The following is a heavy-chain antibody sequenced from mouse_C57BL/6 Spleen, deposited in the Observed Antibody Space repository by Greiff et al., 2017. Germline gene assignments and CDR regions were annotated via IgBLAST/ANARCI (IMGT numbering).Heavy chain of an antibody. D-gene: IGHD1-1*02. CDR1: GFNINDYY. Sequence: VHVKQSGAELVRPGASVKLSCTASGFNINDYYMHWVKQRPEQGLEWIGRIDPEDGDTEYAPKFQGKATMTADTSSNTAYLQLSSLTSEDTAVYYCTTNYGKSYWGQGTLVTVSA. CDR2: IDPEDGDT. CDR3: TTNYGKSY. V-gene: IGHV14-1*01. J-gene: IGHJ3*01.